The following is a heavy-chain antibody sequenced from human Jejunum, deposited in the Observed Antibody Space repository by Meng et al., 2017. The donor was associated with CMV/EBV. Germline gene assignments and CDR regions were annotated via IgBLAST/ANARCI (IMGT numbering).Heavy chain of an antibody. Sequence: RSFYWTWIRHPPGKGLEWIGYISNSGTTNYNPSLKSRLTMSVDASQNQFSLNLNSVTAAETGLYYCARGRVYYSGWNPPYRMDVWGQGTTVTVSS. CDR2: ISNSGTT. V-gene: IGHV4-59*01. J-gene: IGHJ6*02. D-gene: IGHD3-10*01. CDR1: RSFY. CDR3: ARGRVYYSGWNPPYRMDV.